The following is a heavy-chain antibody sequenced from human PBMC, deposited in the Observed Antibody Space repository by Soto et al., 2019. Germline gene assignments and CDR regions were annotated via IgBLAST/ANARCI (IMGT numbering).Heavy chain of an antibody. V-gene: IGHV3-21*01. CDR1: GFTFSSYN. CDR3: AREVTPSYGSGGLGY. Sequence: DVQLVESGGGLVNPGGSLRLSCAASGFTFSSYNMIWVRQAPGKGLEWVSSISSSSDYIYYADSVKGRFTISRDNAKNSLYLQMNRLGAADTAVYYCAREVTPSYGSGGLGYWGQGTLVTVSS. J-gene: IGHJ4*02. D-gene: IGHD3-10*01. CDR2: ISSSSDYI.